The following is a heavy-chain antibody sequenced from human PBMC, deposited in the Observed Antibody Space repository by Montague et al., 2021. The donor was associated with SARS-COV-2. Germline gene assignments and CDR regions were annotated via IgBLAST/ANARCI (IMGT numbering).Heavy chain of an antibody. CDR3: ASLTLGYCSSTSCYSDWFDP. CDR1: GGSISSYY. D-gene: IGHD2-2*02. V-gene: IGHV4-59*12. CDR2: IYYSGST. J-gene: IGHJ5*02. Sequence: SETLSLTCTVSGGSISSYYWSWIRQPPGKGLEWIGYIYYSGSTNYNPSLKSRVTTSVDTSKNQFSLKLSSVTAADTAVYYCASLTLGYCSSTSCYSDWFDPWGQGTLVTVSS.